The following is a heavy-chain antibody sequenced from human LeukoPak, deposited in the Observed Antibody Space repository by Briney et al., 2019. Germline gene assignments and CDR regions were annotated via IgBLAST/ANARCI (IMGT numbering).Heavy chain of an antibody. CDR1: GGSISSGSYY. CDR3: ASSGYSSSWYLGTYYYYMDV. CDR2: IYTSGST. V-gene: IGHV4-61*02. Sequence: SETLSLTCTVSGGSISSGSYYWSWIRQLAGKGLEWIGRIYTSGSTNYNPSLKSRVTISVDTSKNQFSLKLSSVTAADTAVYYCASSGYSSSWYLGTYYYYMDVWGKGTTVTISS. D-gene: IGHD6-13*01. J-gene: IGHJ6*03.